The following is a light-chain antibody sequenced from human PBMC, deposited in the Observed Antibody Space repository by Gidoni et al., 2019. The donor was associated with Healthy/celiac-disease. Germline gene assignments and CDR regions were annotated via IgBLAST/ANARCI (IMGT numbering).Light chain of an antibody. J-gene: IGKJ1*01. Sequence: EIVITQSPATLSVSPGERSTLSCRASQSVSSNLAGYQQKPGQAPRLLIYGASTRATGIPARFSGSGSGTEFTLTISSLQSEDFAVYYCQQYNNWPQTFGQGTKVEIK. CDR3: QQYNNWPQT. V-gene: IGKV3-15*01. CDR2: GAS. CDR1: QSVSSN.